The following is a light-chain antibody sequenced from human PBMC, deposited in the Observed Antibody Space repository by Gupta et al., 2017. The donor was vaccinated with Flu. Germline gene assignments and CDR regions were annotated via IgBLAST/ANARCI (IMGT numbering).Light chain of an antibody. CDR1: QSVSSSY. Sequence: DIVLTQSPGTLSLSPVERATLSCRASQSVSSSYLAWYQQKPGQAPRLLIYGASSRATGIPDRFSGSGSGTDFTLTISRLEPEDFAVYYCQQYGSSPLTFGPGTKVDIK. V-gene: IGKV3-20*01. CDR3: QQYGSSPLT. CDR2: GAS. J-gene: IGKJ3*01.